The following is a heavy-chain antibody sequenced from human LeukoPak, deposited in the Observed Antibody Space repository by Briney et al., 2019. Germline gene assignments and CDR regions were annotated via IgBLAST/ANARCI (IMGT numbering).Heavy chain of an antibody. Sequence: PGGSLRLSCAASGFTFSSYAMSWVRQAPGKGLEWVSGISGSGANTYHADSVKGRFTISRDNSKNTLYLQMNSLRAEDTAVYYCAKAGGTIFGVVAFFDYWGQGTLVTVSS. CDR3: AKAGGTIFGVVAFFDY. V-gene: IGHV3-23*01. J-gene: IGHJ4*02. D-gene: IGHD3-3*01. CDR2: ISGSGANT. CDR1: GFTFSSYA.